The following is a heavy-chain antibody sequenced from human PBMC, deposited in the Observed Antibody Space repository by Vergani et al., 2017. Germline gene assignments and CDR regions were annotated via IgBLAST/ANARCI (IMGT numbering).Heavy chain of an antibody. J-gene: IGHJ4*02. V-gene: IGHV1-2*02. CDR2: INPNSGGT. CDR1: GGTFSSYG. Sequence: QVQLVQSGAEVKKPGSSVKVSCKASGGTFSSYGISWVRQAPGQGLEWMGWINPNSGGTNYAQKFQGRVTMTRDTSISTAYMELSRLRSDDTAVYYCARVSLWLLSEPPDYWGQGTLVTVSS. D-gene: IGHD6-19*01. CDR3: ARVSLWLLSEPPDY.